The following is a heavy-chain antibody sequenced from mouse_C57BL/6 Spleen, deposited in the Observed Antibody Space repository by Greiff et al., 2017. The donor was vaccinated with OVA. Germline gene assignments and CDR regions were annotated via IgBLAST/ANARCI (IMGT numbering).Heavy chain of an antibody. D-gene: IGHD1-1*01. CDR3: TTGYGSSSSYFDV. CDR1: GFNIKDDY. J-gene: IGHJ1*03. V-gene: IGHV14-4*01. CDR2: IDPENGDT. Sequence: VQLKESGAELVRPGASVKLSCTASGFNIKDDYMHWVKQRPEQGLEWIGWIDPENGDTEYASKFQGKATITADTSSNTAYLQLSSLTSEDTAVYYCTTGYGSSSSYFDVWGTGTTVTVSS.